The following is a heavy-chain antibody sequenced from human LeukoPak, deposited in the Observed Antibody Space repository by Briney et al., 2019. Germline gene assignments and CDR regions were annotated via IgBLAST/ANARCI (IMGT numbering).Heavy chain of an antibody. D-gene: IGHD3-10*01. CDR2: IGGRDGST. J-gene: IGHJ4*02. Sequence: GGSLRLSCAASGFTFSSYGTSWVRQAPGKGLEWVSAIGGRDGSTYYADSVKGRFTISRDNSKNTLYVQMNSLRAEVTAVYYCAKGHYYGSGSLDYWGQGTLVTVSS. V-gene: IGHV3-23*01. CDR3: AKGHYYGSGSLDY. CDR1: GFTFSSYG.